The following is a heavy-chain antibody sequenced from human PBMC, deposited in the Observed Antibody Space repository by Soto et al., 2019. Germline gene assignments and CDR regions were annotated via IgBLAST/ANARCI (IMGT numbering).Heavy chain of an antibody. CDR1: DFSLSTSGVG. CDR2: IYWDDDK. Sequence: QITLKESGPPLVKPTQTLTLTCTFSDFSLSTSGVGVGWIRQPPGKALEWLALIYWDDDKRYSPSLKSRLTIXXDXSXXEVVLTMINMDPVDTATYYCARRLRFSSSQYYFDYWGQGTLVTVSS. V-gene: IGHV2-5*02. D-gene: IGHD6-13*01. CDR3: ARRLRFSSSQYYFDY. J-gene: IGHJ4*02.